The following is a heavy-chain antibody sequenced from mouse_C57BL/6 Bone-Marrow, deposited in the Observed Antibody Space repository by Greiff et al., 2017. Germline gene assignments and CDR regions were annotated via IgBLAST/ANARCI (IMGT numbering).Heavy chain of an antibody. CDR3: ARITLHTVRGLGYVDV. D-gene: IGHD1-1*01. CDR2: IYPRSGNT. J-gene: IGHJ1*03. Sequence: LQESGAELARPGASVKLSCKASGYTFTSYGISWVKQRTGQGLEWIGEIYPRSGNTYYNEKFKGKATLTADKSSSTAYMELRSLTSEDSAVYFCARITLHTVRGLGYVDVWGTGTTVTVSS. V-gene: IGHV1-81*01. CDR1: GYTFTSYG.